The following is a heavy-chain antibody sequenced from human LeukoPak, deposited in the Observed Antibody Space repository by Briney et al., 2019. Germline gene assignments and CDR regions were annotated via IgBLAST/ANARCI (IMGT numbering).Heavy chain of an antibody. CDR2: ISYDGSNK. V-gene: IGHV3-30-3*01. CDR3: ARSEMATIGY. Sequence: PGRSLRLSCAASGFTFSSYAMHWVRQAPGKGLEWVAVISYDGSNKYYADSVKGRFTISRDNSKNTLYLQMNSLRAEDTAVYYCARSEMATIGYWGQGTLVTASS. CDR1: GFTFSSYA. D-gene: IGHD5-24*01. J-gene: IGHJ4*02.